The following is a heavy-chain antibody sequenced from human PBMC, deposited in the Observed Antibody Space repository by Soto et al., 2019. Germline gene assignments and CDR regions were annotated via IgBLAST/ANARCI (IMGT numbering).Heavy chain of an antibody. CDR3: ARTRKNSSGWYEVSYYFDY. J-gene: IGHJ4*02. V-gene: IGHV1-2*04. Sequence: GASVKVSCKASGYPFTGYYIHWVRQAPGQGLEWMGWINPNSGGTNYAQKFQGWVTMTRDTSISTAYMELSRLRSDDTAVYYCARTRKNSSGWYEVSYYFDYWGQGTLVTVSS. CDR2: INPNSGGT. CDR1: GYPFTGYY. D-gene: IGHD6-19*01.